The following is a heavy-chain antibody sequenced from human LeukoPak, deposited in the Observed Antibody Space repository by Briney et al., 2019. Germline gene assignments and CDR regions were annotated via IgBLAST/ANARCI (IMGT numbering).Heavy chain of an antibody. Sequence: SETLSLTCAVSGGSISSNNWWGWVRQPPGKGLEWIGEIYHSGSPNYNPSLKSRVTISVDKSRNHFSLNLSSVTAADSAVYYCARVNINNWHSCDYWGQGTLVTVSS. CDR2: IYHSGSP. J-gene: IGHJ4*02. CDR3: ARVNINNWHSCDY. V-gene: IGHV4-4*02. D-gene: IGHD1-1*01. CDR1: GGSISSNNW.